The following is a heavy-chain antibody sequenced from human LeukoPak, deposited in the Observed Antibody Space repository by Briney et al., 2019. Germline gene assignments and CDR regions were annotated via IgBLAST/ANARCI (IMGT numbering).Heavy chain of an antibody. V-gene: IGHV3-11*01. CDR2: ISSSGSTI. CDR3: AILLFYGDYGNWFDP. D-gene: IGHD4-17*01. J-gene: IGHJ5*02. CDR1: GFTFSDYY. Sequence: GGSLRLSCAASGFTFSDYYMSWIRQAPGKGLEWVSYISSSGSTIYYADSVKGRFTISRDNAKNSLYLQMNSLRAEDTAVYYCAILLFYGDYGNWFDPWGQGTLVTVSS.